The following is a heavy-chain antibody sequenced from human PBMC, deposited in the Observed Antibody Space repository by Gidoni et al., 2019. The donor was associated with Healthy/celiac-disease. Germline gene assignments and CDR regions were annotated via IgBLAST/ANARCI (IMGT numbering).Heavy chain of an antibody. CDR1: GYTFTGYY. J-gene: IGHJ4*02. V-gene: IGHV1-2*06. Sequence: QVQLVQSGAEVQKPGASVKVSCKASGYTFTGYYMHWVRQAPGQGLEWMGRINPNSGGTNYAQKFQGRVTTTRDTSISTAYMELSRLRSDDTAVYYCARDTDGYSSSWLFDYWGQGTLVTVSS. CDR3: ARDTDGYSSSWLFDY. CDR2: INPNSGGT. D-gene: IGHD6-13*01.